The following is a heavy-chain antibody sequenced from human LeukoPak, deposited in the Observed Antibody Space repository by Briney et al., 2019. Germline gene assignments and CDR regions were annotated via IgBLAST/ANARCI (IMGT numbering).Heavy chain of an antibody. V-gene: IGHV3-48*04. D-gene: IGHD1-1*01. CDR2: ISSSSSTI. J-gene: IGHJ5*02. Sequence: GGFLRLSCAASGFTFSSYSMNWVRQAPGKGLEWVSYISSSSSTIYYADSVKGRFTISRDNAKNSLYLQMNSLRAEDTAVYYCAKNWNQLVDWFDPWGQGTLVTVSS. CDR3: AKNWNQLVDWFDP. CDR1: GFTFSSYS.